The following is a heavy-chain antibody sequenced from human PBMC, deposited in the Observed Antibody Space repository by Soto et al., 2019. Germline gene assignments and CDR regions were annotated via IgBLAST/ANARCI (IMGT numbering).Heavy chain of an antibody. CDR2: ISRSSTGI. CDR3: ARAVTWGLDV. Sequence: EVQLVESGAGLVQPGGSLRLSCAASGFTFSRYSMSWVRQAPGKGLEWVSYISRSSTGIHYADSVKGRFTISRDDATNSMHLQMNSLRDGDTAVYYCARAVTWGLDVWGQGTTVSISS. V-gene: IGHV3-48*02. J-gene: IGHJ6*02. D-gene: IGHD3-10*01. CDR1: GFTFSRYS.